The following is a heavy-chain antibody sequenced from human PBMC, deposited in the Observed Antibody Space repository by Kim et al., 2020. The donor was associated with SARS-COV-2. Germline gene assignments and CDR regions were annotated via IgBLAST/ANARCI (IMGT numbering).Heavy chain of an antibody. J-gene: IGHJ4*02. V-gene: IGHV3-64D*09. Sequence: GGSLRLSCSASGFTFSSYAMHWVRQAPGKGLEYVSAISSNGGSTYYADSVKGRFTISRDNSKNTLYLQMSSLRAEDTAVYYCVKAFAYSYGAFDYWGQGTLVTVSS. CDR2: ISSNGGST. D-gene: IGHD5-18*01. CDR1: GFTFSSYA. CDR3: VKAFAYSYGAFDY.